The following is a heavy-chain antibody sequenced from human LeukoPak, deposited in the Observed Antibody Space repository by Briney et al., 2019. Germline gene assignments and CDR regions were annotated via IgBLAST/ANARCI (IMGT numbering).Heavy chain of an antibody. CDR1: GGSISSYY. Sequence: PSETLSLTCTVSGGSISSYYWSWIRQPPGKGLEWIGYIYYSGSTNYNPSLKSRVTISVDTSKNQFSLKLSSVTAADTAVYYCARPYDILTGHAFDIWGQGTMVTVSS. CDR2: IYYSGST. J-gene: IGHJ3*02. V-gene: IGHV4-59*08. CDR3: ARPYDILTGHAFDI. D-gene: IGHD3-9*01.